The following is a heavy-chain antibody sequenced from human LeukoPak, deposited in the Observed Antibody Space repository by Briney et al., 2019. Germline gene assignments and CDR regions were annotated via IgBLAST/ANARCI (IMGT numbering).Heavy chain of an antibody. J-gene: IGHJ4*02. D-gene: IGHD3-3*01. CDR1: GGSISSGGYY. Sequence: PSQTLSLTCTVSGGSISSGGYYWSWIRQHPGKGLEWIGSIYYSGSTYYNPSLKSRVTISVDTSKNQFSLKLSSVTAADTAVYYCARVPAYDFWSGYLYWGQGTLVTVSS. CDR3: ARVPAYDFWSGYLY. V-gene: IGHV4-31*03. CDR2: IYYSGST.